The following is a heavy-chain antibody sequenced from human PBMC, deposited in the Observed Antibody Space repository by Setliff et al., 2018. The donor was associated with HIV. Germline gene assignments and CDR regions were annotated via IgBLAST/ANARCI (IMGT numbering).Heavy chain of an antibody. CDR1: GFTFDDYG. CDR3: ARDWRSGYDLNFDY. CDR2: IRQDGTDK. J-gene: IGHJ4*02. V-gene: IGHV3-7*01. Sequence: GGSLRLSCAASGFTFDDYGMSWVRQAPGKGLEWVVKIRQDGTDKYYVDSVKGRFTISRDNAKNSLYLQMNSLRAEDTAIYYCARDWRSGYDLNFDYWGQGTLVTVSS. D-gene: IGHD5-12*01.